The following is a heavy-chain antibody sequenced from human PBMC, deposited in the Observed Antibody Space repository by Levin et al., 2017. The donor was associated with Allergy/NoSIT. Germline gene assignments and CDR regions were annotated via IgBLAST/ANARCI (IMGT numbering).Heavy chain of an antibody. CDR1: GFTFSSYS. CDR3: ASLGYVSGDPYDY. V-gene: IGHV3-21*01. J-gene: IGHJ4*02. Sequence: LSLTCAASGFTFSSYSMNWVRQAPGKGLEWVSSISSSSSYIYYADSVKGRFTISRDNAKNSLYLQMNSLRAEDTAVYYCASLGYVSGDPYDYWGQGTLVTVSS. D-gene: IGHD2-21*01. CDR2: ISSSSSYI.